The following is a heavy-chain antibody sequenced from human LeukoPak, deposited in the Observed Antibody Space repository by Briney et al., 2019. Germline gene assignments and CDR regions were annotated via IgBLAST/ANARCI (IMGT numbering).Heavy chain of an antibody. CDR3: ARAREDIAYCGGDCYTPHNWFDP. D-gene: IGHD2-21*02. CDR2: IYDSGST. J-gene: IGHJ5*02. V-gene: IGHV4-39*07. CDR1: GGSIRSSYYY. Sequence: KPSETLSLTCTVSGGSIRSSYYYWGWIRQPPGKGLEWIGSIYDSGSTYYNPSLKSRVTISVDTSKNQFSLKLNSVTAADTAVYYCARAREDIAYCGGDCYTPHNWFDPWGQGTLVTVSS.